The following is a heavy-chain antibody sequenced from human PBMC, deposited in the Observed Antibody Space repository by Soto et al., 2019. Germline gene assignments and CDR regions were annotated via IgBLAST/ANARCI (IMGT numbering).Heavy chain of an antibody. J-gene: IGHJ4*02. D-gene: IGHD1-26*01. CDR2: ISAYNGNT. CDR1: GYTFTSYF. CDR3: ARGRYSGSLPPYYFDY. Sequence: ASVKVSCNASGYTFTSYFISWVRQAPGQGLEWMGWISAYNGNTNYAQKLQGRVTMTTDTSTSTAYMELRSLRSDDTAVYYCARGRYSGSLPPYYFDYWGQGTLVTVSS. V-gene: IGHV1-18*01.